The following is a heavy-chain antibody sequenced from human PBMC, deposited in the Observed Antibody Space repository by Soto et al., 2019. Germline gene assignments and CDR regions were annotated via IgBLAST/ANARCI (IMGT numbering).Heavy chain of an antibody. CDR3: ATYGILTGYRPNWFDP. V-gene: IGHV3-23*01. CDR2: ISGSGGST. D-gene: IGHD3-9*01. Sequence: GGSLRLSCAASGFTFSSYAMSWVRQAPGKGLEWVSAISGSGGSTYYADAVKGRFTISRDNSKNTLYLQMNSLRAEDTAVYYCATYGILTGYRPNWFDPWGQGTLVTVSS. CDR1: GFTFSSYA. J-gene: IGHJ5*02.